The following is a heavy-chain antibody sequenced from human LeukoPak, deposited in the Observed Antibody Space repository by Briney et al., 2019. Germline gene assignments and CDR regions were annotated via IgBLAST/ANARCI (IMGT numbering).Heavy chain of an antibody. V-gene: IGHV3-30-3*01. CDR1: GFTFSSYA. D-gene: IGHD1-26*01. Sequence: PGRSLRLSCAASGFTFSSYAMHWVRQAPGKGLEWVAVISYDGSNKYSADSVKGRFTISRDNSKNTLYLQMNSLRAEDTAVYYCARGSPEWELLPDAFDIWGQGTMVTVSS. CDR3: ARGSPEWELLPDAFDI. CDR2: ISYDGSNK. J-gene: IGHJ3*02.